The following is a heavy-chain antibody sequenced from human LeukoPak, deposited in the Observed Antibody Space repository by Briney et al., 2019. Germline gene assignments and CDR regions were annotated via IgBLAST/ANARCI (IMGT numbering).Heavy chain of an antibody. CDR1: GFTFSSYW. J-gene: IGHJ5*02. V-gene: IGHV3-7*01. CDR3: ARRRLWSYNWFDP. CDR2: IKQDGSEK. D-gene: IGHD3-10*01. Sequence: PGRSLRLSCAASGFTFSSYWMSWVRQAPGKGLEWVANIKQDGSEKYYVDSAKGRFTISRDNAKNSLYLQMNSLRAEDTAVYYCARRRLWSYNWFDPWGQGTLVTVSS.